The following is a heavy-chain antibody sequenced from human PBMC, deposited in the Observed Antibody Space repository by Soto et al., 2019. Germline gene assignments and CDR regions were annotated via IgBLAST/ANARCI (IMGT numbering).Heavy chain of an antibody. CDR3: TKWRYRYGTFDY. D-gene: IGHD5-18*01. CDR2: IKSKTDGGTT. J-gene: IGHJ4*02. V-gene: IGHV3-15*01. Sequence: GGSLRLSCAASGFTFSNAWMSWVRQAPGKGLEWVGRIKSKTDGGTTDYAAPVKGRFTISRDDSKNTLYLQMNSLKTEDTAVYYCTKWRYRYGTFDYWGQGNLVTVSS. CDR1: GFTFSNAW.